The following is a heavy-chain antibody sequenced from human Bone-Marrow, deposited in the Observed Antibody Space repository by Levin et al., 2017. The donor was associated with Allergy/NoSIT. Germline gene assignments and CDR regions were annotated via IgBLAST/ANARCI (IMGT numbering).Heavy chain of an antibody. CDR1: RFTFSNYW. J-gene: IGHJ4*02. D-gene: IGHD2-15*01. CDR2: VNSDGSST. Sequence: GESLKISCAASRFTFSNYWMHWVRQAPGKGLVWVSRVNSDGSSTIYADSVKGRFTISRDNVKNTLYLQMNSLRAEDTAVYYCIRSGGWPDYWGQGTLVTVSS. V-gene: IGHV3-74*01. CDR3: IRSGGWPDY.